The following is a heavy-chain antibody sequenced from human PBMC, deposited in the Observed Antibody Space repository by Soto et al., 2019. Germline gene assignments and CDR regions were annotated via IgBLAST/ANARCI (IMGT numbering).Heavy chain of an antibody. Sequence: SETLSLTCTVSGGSISSGGYYWSWIRQHPGKGLEWIGYIYYSGSTYYNPSLKSRVTISVDTSKNQFSLKLSSVTAADTAVYYCARDRVAAAGRYYYGMDVWGQGTTVTVSS. CDR1: GGSISSGGYY. CDR2: IYYSGST. V-gene: IGHV4-31*03. J-gene: IGHJ6*02. D-gene: IGHD6-13*01. CDR3: ARDRVAAAGRYYYGMDV.